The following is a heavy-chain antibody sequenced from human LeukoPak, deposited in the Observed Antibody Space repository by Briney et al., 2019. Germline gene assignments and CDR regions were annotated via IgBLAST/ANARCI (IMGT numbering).Heavy chain of an antibody. Sequence: GGALRLSCAASGFTFSSYSMTWVRQAPGKGLEWVSCISSSSSYIYYADSVKGRFTISRDNAKNSLYLQINSLRAEDTAVYYCAIDRGSHPTWELSGFDYWGQGTLVTVSS. CDR1: GFTFSSYS. CDR2: ISSSSSYI. D-gene: IGHD1-26*01. CDR3: AIDRGSHPTWELSGFDY. J-gene: IGHJ4*02. V-gene: IGHV3-21*01.